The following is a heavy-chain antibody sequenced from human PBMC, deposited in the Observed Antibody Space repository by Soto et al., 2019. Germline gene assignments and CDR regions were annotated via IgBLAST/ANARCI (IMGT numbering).Heavy chain of an antibody. J-gene: IGHJ5*02. V-gene: IGHV3-33*01. CDR1: GFTFSSYG. CDR3: ARAKIRGYSYGSAFDP. D-gene: IGHD5-18*01. Sequence: GGSLRLSCAASGFTFSSYGMHWVRQAPGKGLEWVAVIWYDGSNKYYADSVKGRFTISRDNSKNTLYLQMNSLRAEDTAVYYCARAKIRGYSYGSAFDPWGQGTLVTVSS. CDR2: IWYDGSNK.